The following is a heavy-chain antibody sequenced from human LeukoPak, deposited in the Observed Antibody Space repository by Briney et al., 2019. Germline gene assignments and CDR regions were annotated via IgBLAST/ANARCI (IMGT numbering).Heavy chain of an antibody. CDR2: LSSAGSNK. V-gene: IGHV3-30-3*01. J-gene: IGHJ4*02. D-gene: IGHD2-2*01. CDR3: AKGGRYCSSTSCYGRFDY. CDR1: GFTFSGYA. Sequence: GGSLRLSCAASGFTFSGYAMHWVRQAPGEGLEWVAVLSSAGSNKYYADSVKGRFTISRDNSKNTLYLQMNSLSAEDTAVYYCAKGGRYCSSTSCYGRFDYWGQGTLVTVSS.